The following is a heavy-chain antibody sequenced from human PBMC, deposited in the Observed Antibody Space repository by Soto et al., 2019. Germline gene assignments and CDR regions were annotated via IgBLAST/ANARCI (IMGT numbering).Heavy chain of an antibody. Sequence: WETLSLTCSDSGGYISRSSYSWAWIRQPPGKGLEWIGTLYYSGNTTYNPSLITRVTIYVDTSKNQFSLKLSSVTAADTAVYYWATRKGASDIWLDPWGKGTLFTASS. J-gene: IGHJ5*02. V-gene: IGHV4-39*01. CDR1: GGYISRSSYS. CDR3: ATRKGASDIWLDP. CDR2: LYYSGNT. D-gene: IGHD2-15*01.